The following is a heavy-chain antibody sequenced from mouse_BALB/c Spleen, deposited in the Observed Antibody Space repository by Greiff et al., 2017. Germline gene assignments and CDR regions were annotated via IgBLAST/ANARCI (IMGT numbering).Heavy chain of an antibody. D-gene: IGHD1-1*01. CDR3: ARVLLRYPFDY. Sequence: EVQLVESGGGLVKPGGSLKLSCAASGFTFSSYAMSWVRQSPEKRLEWVAEISSGGSYTYYPDTVTGRFTISRDNAKNTLYLEMSSLRSEDTAMYYCARVLLRYPFDYWGQGTTLTVSS. J-gene: IGHJ2*01. V-gene: IGHV5-9-4*01. CDR1: GFTFSSYA. CDR2: ISSGGSYT.